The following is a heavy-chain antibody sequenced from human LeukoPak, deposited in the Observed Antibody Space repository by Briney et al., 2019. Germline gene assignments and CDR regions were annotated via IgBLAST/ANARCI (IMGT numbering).Heavy chain of an antibody. Sequence: SVKVSCKASGGTFSSYTISWVRQAPGQGLERMGRIIPILGRATYAQKFQGRVTITANKSTRTAYMELSSLRSEDTAVYYCARDESHTRILDYWGQGTLVTVSS. CDR3: ARDESHTRILDY. CDR1: GGTFSSYT. D-gene: IGHD2/OR15-2a*01. CDR2: IIPILGRA. J-gene: IGHJ4*02. V-gene: IGHV1-69*08.